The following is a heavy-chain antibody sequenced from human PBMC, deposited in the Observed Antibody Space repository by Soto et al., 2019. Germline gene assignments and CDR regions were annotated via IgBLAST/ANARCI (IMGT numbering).Heavy chain of an antibody. Sequence: QVQLQESGPGLVKPSETLSLSCFISGDSFSNDYWTWIRQSPGKGLEWIGYIFHTGITDYNPSVKSRVTISIDKSRNLFSLNLTSVTAADTAVYYCARDRYFYDSRGYYRTLDSWGQGTLVTVSS. V-gene: IGHV4-59*01. CDR3: ARDRYFYDSRGYYRTLDS. CDR2: IFHTGIT. CDR1: GDSFSNDY. D-gene: IGHD3-22*01. J-gene: IGHJ5*01.